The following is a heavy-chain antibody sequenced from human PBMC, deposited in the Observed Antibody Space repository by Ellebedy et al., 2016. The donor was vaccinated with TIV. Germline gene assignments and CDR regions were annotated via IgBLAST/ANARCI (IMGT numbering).Heavy chain of an antibody. J-gene: IGHJ4*02. D-gene: IGHD3-10*01. Sequence: MPSETLSLTCTVSGGSISSYYWSWIRQPPGKGLEWIGYIYYSGSTNYNPSLKSRVTISVDTSKNQFSLKLSSVTAADTAVYYCARALDTMVRGVMNWGQGTLVTVSS. CDR2: IYYSGST. CDR1: GGSISSYY. V-gene: IGHV4-59*08. CDR3: ARALDTMVRGVMN.